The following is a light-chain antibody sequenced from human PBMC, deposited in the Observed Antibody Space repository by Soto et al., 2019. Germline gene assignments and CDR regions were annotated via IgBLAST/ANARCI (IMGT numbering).Light chain of an antibody. CDR3: SSSAGGYTWV. J-gene: IGLJ3*02. CDR2: EVS. V-gene: IGLV2-8*01. CDR1: SSDVGGSNF. Sequence: QSALTQPPSASGSPGQSVTISCTGTSSDVGGSNFVSWYQQHPGKAPKLMIYEVSKRPSGGPARFSGSKSGNTASLTVSGLQAEDEADYYCSSSAGGYTWVFGGGTKVTVL.